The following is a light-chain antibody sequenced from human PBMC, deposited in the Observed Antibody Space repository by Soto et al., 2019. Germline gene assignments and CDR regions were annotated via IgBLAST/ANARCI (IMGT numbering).Light chain of an antibody. CDR1: QSISSS. J-gene: IGKJ4*01. CDR3: QQYSTSPLT. CDR2: RAS. Sequence: DIQMTQSPTTLSSFLLGIVTITCLASQSISSSLAWYQQKPGKAPKLLIYRASALQSGVPSRFSGSGSGTDFTLTIDSLQPDDFATFYCQQYSTSPLTFGGGTKVDIK. V-gene: IGKV1-5*03.